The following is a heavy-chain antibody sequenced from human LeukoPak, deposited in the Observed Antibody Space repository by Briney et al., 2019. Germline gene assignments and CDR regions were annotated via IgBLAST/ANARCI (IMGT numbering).Heavy chain of an antibody. D-gene: IGHD6-6*01. Sequence: GGSLRLSCAVSGFTFSGFWMSRSRQAPGKGLEWVASINSDGSEGYYADVVKGRFTISRDNAKNSLYLQINSLRAEDTAVYYCARSSYSSSSSVWGQGTMVTVSS. CDR2: INSDGSEG. CDR3: ARSSYSSSSSV. V-gene: IGHV3-7*03. CDR1: GFTFSGFW. J-gene: IGHJ3*01.